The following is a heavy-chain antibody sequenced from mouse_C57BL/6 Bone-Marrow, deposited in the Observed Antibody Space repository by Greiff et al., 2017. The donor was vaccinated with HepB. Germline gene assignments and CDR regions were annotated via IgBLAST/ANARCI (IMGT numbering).Heavy chain of an antibody. D-gene: IGHD1-1*01. V-gene: IGHV1-36*01. CDR1: GFTFTDYY. CDR3: ARELYYYGSSSFYAMDY. J-gene: IGHJ4*01. Sequence: EVQRVESGPVLVKPGPSVKISCKASGFTFTDYYMHWVKQSHGKSLEWIGLVYPYNGGTSYNQKFKGKATLTVDTSSSTAYMELNSLTSEDSAVYYCARELYYYGSSSFYAMDYWGQGTSVTVSS. CDR2: VYPYNGGT.